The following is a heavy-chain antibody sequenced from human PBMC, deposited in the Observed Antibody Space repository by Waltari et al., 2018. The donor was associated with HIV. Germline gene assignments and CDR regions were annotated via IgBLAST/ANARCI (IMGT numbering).Heavy chain of an antibody. J-gene: IGHJ5*02. V-gene: IGHV4-39*01. CDR1: GGSISSSSYY. CDR2: IYYSGST. Sequence: QLQLQESGPGLVKPSETLSLTCTVSGGSISSSSYYWGWIRQPPGKGLEWIGSIYYSGSTYYNPSLKSRVTISVDTSKNQFSLKLSSVTAADTAVYYCARRITGTSNWFDPWGQGTLVTVSS. CDR3: ARRITGTSNWFDP. D-gene: IGHD1-7*01.